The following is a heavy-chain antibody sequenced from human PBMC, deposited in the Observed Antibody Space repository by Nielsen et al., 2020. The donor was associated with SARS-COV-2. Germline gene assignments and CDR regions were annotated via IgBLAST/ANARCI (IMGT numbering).Heavy chain of an antibody. J-gene: IGHJ3*02. Sequence: SETLSLTCTVSGGSISSYYWSWIRQPPGKGLEWIGYIYYSGSTNYNPSLKSRVTISVDTSKNQFSLKLSSVTAADTAVYYCARHAWDSGGSPAFDIWGQGTMVTVSS. CDR2: IYYSGST. V-gene: IGHV4-59*08. CDR1: GGSISSYY. CDR3: ARHAWDSGGSPAFDI. D-gene: IGHD3-22*01.